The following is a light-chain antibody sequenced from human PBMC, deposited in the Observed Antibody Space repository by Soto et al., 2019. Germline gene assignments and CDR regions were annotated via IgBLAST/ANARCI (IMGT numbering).Light chain of an antibody. Sequence: EIVLTQSPGTLHLSPGERATLSCRASQSVSSSYLAWSQQKPGQAPGLLIYGASSRATGIPDRFSGSGSGTDFTLTISRLEPEDFAVYYCQQYCSSPLFTVGPGTKVDIK. CDR1: QSVSSSY. J-gene: IGKJ3*01. V-gene: IGKV3-20*01. CDR3: QQYCSSPLFT. CDR2: GAS.